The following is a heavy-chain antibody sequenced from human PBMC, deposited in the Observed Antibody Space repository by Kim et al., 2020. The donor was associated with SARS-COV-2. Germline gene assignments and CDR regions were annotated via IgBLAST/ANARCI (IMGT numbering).Heavy chain of an antibody. CDR1: GFTFSSHA. V-gene: IGHV3-23*01. D-gene: IGHD6-13*01. CDR2: ISGSSGST. CDR3: ANHPSSWYFYGMDV. J-gene: IGHJ6*02. Sequence: GGSLRLSCAASGFTFSSHAMSWVRQAPGKGLEWVSAISGSSGSTYYADSVKGRFTISRDNSKNTLYLQMNSLRAEDTAVYYCANHPSSWYFYGMDVWGQGTTVTVSS.